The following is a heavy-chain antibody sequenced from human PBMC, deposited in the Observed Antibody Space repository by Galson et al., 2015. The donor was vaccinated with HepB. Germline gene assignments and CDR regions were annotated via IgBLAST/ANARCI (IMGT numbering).Heavy chain of an antibody. Sequence: SVKVSCKASGCTFTSYYMHWVRQAPGQGLEWMGIINPSGGSTSYAQKFQGRVTMTRDTSTSTVYMELSSLRSEDTAVYYCARGPELLWFGELFRFDYWGQGTLVTVSS. CDR3: ARGPELLWFGELFRFDY. CDR1: GCTFTSYY. J-gene: IGHJ4*02. CDR2: INPSGGST. V-gene: IGHV1-46*01. D-gene: IGHD3-10*01.